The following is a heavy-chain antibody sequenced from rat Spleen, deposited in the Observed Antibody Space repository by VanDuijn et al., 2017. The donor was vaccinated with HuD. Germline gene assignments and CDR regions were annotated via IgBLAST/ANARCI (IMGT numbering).Heavy chain of an antibody. CDR1: GFTFTDYY. CDR3: TRDGSGVRDYYVMDA. Sequence: EVQLMESGGGLVQPGRSLKLSCAASGFTFTDYYMAWVRQAPTKGLEWVASISPSGGRSHYRDSVKGRFTISRDNAKSTLYLQMNSLRSEDTATYYCTRDGSGVRDYYVMDAWGQGASVTVSS. D-gene: IGHD4-3*01. J-gene: IGHJ4*01. CDR2: ISPSGGRS. V-gene: IGHV5-27*01.